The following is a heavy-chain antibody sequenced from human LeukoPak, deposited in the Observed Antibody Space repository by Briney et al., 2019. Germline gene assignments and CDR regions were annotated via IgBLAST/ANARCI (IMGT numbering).Heavy chain of an antibody. CDR1: GFTFSSYA. CDR3: ATDKFSGSYLHDAFDI. Sequence: GRSLRLSCAASGFTFSSYAMHWVRQAPGKGLEYVSAISSNGGSTYYANSVKGRFTISRDNSKNTLYLQMGSLRAEDMAVYYCATDKFSGSYLHDAFDIWGQGTMVTVSS. D-gene: IGHD1-26*01. V-gene: IGHV3-64*01. J-gene: IGHJ3*02. CDR2: ISSNGGST.